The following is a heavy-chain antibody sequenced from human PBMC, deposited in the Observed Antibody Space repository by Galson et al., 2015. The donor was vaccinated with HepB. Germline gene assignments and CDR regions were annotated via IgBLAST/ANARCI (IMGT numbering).Heavy chain of an antibody. V-gene: IGHV3-30-3*01. CDR1: GFTFSSYA. J-gene: IGHJ4*02. Sequence: SLRLSCAASGFTFSSYAMHWVRQAPGKGLEWMALISFDGSNKYYADSVKGRFTISRDSSKNTVYLQMNSLRAEDTAVYYCARDRRGSGWSSFDYWGQGTLVTVSS. CDR3: ARDRRGSGWSSFDY. CDR2: ISFDGSNK. D-gene: IGHD6-19*01.